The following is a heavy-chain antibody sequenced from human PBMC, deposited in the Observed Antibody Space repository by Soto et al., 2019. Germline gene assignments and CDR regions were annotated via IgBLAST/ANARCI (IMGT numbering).Heavy chain of an antibody. CDR1: GFAVSSKY. Sequence: EVQLVESGGGLIQPGGSLRLSCAASGFAVSSKYMTWVRQAPGKGLEWVSVIYGGGTTYYADSVKGRFTISRDTSKNTLYLQMNSLRAEDTAVYYCVQTTGWPGFDWWGQGTLVNVSS. CDR3: VQTTGWPGFDW. CDR2: IYGGGTT. D-gene: IGHD6-19*01. V-gene: IGHV3-53*01. J-gene: IGHJ4*02.